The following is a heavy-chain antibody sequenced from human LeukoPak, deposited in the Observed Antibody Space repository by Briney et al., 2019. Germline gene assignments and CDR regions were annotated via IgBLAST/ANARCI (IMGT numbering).Heavy chain of an antibody. Sequence: GASVKVSCKASGYTFTSYGISWVRQAPGQGLEWMGWISAYNGNTNYAQKLQGRVTMTTDTSTSTAYMELRSLRSDDTAVYCCARDLYYYDSSGDLFDYWGQGTLVTVSS. V-gene: IGHV1-18*01. CDR1: GYTFTSYG. CDR2: ISAYNGNT. D-gene: IGHD3-22*01. J-gene: IGHJ4*02. CDR3: ARDLYYYDSSGDLFDY.